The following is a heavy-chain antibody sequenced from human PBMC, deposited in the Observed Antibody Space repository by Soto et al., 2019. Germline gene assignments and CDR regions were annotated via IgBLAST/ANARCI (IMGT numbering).Heavy chain of an antibody. CDR1: GYSISSGYY. D-gene: IGHD3-3*01. CDR2: IYHSGST. CDR3: ARYYDFWSGYDRFDP. J-gene: IGHJ5*02. Sequence: SETLSLTCAVTGYSISSGYYWGWIRQPPGKGLEWIGSIYHSGSTYYNPSLKSRATISVDTSKNQFSLKLSSVTAADTAVYYCARYYDFWSGYDRFDPWGQGTLVTVSS. V-gene: IGHV4-38-2*01.